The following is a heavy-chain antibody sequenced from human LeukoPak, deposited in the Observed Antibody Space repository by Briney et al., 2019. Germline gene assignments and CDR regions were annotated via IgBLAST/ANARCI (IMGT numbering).Heavy chain of an antibody. V-gene: IGHV3-30*18. CDR3: AKDLEGWVLTGYYSYYYYYGMDV. J-gene: IGHJ6*02. D-gene: IGHD3-9*01. CDR2: ISYDGSNK. Sequence: GGSLRLSCAAYGFTFSSYGMHWVRQAPGKGLEWVAVISYDGSNKYYADSVKGRFTISRDNSKNTLYLQMNSLRAEDTAVYYCAKDLEGWVLTGYYSYYYYYGMDVWGQGTTVTVSS. CDR1: GFTFSSYG.